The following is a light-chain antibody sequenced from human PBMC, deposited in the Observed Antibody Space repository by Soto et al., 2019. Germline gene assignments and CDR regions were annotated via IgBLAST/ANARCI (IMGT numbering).Light chain of an antibody. Sequence: QSALTQPASVSGSPGQSITISCTGTSSDVGAYNYVSWYLQLPDKAPKLMIYDVTYRPSGVSNRFSGSKSGNTASLTISGLQAEDEADYFCSSYTTSSTLVFGGGTKVTVL. J-gene: IGLJ3*02. CDR1: SSDVGAYNY. CDR2: DVT. V-gene: IGLV2-14*01. CDR3: SSYTTSSTLV.